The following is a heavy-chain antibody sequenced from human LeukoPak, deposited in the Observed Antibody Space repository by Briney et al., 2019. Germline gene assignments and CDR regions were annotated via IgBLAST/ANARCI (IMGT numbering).Heavy chain of an antibody. Sequence: GGSLRLSCAASGFTFSSYGMHWVRQAPRKGLEWVAVIWYDGSNKYYADSVKGRFTISRDNSKNTLYLQMNSLRAEDTAVYYCAKALEYYYDSSGLDYWGQGTLVTVSS. J-gene: IGHJ4*02. CDR3: AKALEYYYDSSGLDY. CDR2: IWYDGSNK. V-gene: IGHV3-33*06. D-gene: IGHD3-22*01. CDR1: GFTFSSYG.